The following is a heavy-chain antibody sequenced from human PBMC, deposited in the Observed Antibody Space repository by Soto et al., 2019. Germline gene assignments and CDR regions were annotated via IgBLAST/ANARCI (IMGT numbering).Heavy chain of an antibody. CDR1: GGSISSGDYK. J-gene: IGHJ4*02. CDR3: ARSDNYVPFEY. D-gene: IGHD4-4*01. Sequence: QVQLQESGPGLVKPSQTLSLTCTVSGGSISSGDYKWSWIRQPPGKGLEWIGYIYYSGHSYNNPSLKSRVTMSVDTSKNQFSLKLSSVTAADTAVYYCARSDNYVPFEYWGQGTLVIVSS. CDR2: IYYSGHS. V-gene: IGHV4-30-4*01.